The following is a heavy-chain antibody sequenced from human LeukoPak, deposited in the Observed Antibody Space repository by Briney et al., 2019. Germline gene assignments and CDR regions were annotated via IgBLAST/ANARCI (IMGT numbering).Heavy chain of an antibody. D-gene: IGHD2-15*01. CDR1: GDSVSSNSAA. V-gene: IGHV6-1*01. Sequence: SQTLSLTCAISGDSVSSNSAAWNWIRQSPSRGLEWLGRTYYRSKWYNDYAVSVKSRITISPDTSKNQFSLQLNSVTPEDTAVYYCARSSVVVVAATYDTYNWFDPWGQGTLVTVSS. CDR2: TYYRSKWYN. J-gene: IGHJ5*02. CDR3: ARSSVVVVAATYDTYNWFDP.